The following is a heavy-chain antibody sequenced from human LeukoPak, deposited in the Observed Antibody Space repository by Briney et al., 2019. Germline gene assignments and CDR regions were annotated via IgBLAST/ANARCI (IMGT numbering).Heavy chain of an antibody. CDR2: IWYDGSNK. D-gene: IGHD5-12*01. Sequence: GGSLRLSCAASGFTFSSYGMHWVRQAPGKGLEWVAVIWYDGSNKYYADSVKGRFTISRDNSKNTLYLQMNSLRAADTAVYYCASPLRGYSGLDPFDYWGQGTLVTVSS. V-gene: IGHV3-33*01. CDR1: GFTFSSYG. J-gene: IGHJ4*02. CDR3: ASPLRGYSGLDPFDY.